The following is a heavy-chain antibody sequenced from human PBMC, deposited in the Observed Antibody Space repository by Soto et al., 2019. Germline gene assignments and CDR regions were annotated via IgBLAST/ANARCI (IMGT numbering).Heavy chain of an antibody. V-gene: IGHV1-69*01. CDR3: ARDRSGYCSGGSCYSDYYYGMDV. CDR1: GGIFSSYA. J-gene: IGHJ6*02. Sequence: QVQLVQSGAEVKKPGSSVKVSCKASGGIFSSYAISWVRQAPGQGLEWMGGIIPIFGTANYAQKFQGRVTITADESTSTAYMELSSLRSEDTAVYYCARDRSGYCSGGSCYSDYYYGMDVWGQGTTVTVSS. CDR2: IIPIFGTA. D-gene: IGHD2-15*01.